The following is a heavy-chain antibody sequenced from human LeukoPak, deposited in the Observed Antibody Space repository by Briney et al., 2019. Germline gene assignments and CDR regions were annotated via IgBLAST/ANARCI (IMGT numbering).Heavy chain of an antibody. J-gene: IGHJ4*02. CDR1: GGSISSYY. CDR3: ARNYYGSGSYYITDY. V-gene: IGHV4-59*01. Sequence: SETLSLTCTVSGGSISSYYWSWIRQPPGKGLEWIGYIYYSGSTNYNPSLKSRVTISVDTSKNQFSLKLSSVTAADTAVYYCARNYYGSGSYYITDYWGQGTLVTVSS. CDR2: IYYSGST. D-gene: IGHD3-10*01.